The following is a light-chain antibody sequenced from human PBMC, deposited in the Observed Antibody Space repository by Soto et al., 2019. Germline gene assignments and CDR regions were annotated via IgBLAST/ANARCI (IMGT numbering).Light chain of an antibody. CDR3: QSYDSSLSGSYV. J-gene: IGLJ1*01. CDR2: GNS. Sequence: QSVLTQPPSVSGAPGQRVTISCTGSSSNIGAGYDVHWYQQLPGTAPKLLIYGNSNRPSGVPDRFSGSKSGTSAALAITGLHAEDEADYYCQSYDSSLSGSYVFGTGTKLTVL. CDR1: SSNIGAGYD. V-gene: IGLV1-40*01.